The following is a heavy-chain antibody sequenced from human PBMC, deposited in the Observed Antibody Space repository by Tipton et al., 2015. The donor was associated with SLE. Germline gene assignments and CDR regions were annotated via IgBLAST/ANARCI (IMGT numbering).Heavy chain of an antibody. CDR2: IYHSGST. J-gene: IGHJ4*02. V-gene: IGHV4-39*07. CDR1: GGSISSSSYY. CDR3: ARDGSIAAAGTGSDY. D-gene: IGHD6-13*01. Sequence: TLSLTCTVSGGSISSSSYYWGWIRQPPGKGLEWIGSIYHSGSTYYNPSLKSRVTISVNTSKNQFSLKLSSVTAADTAVYYCARDGSIAAAGTGSDYWGQGTLVTVSS.